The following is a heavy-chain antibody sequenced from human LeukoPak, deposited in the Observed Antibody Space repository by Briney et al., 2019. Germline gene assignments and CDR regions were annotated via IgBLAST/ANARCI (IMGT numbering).Heavy chain of an antibody. V-gene: IGHV4-34*01. J-gene: IGHJ3*01. Sequence: RTSETLSLTCAVYGGSFSGYYWSWIRQPPGKGLEWIGEINHSGSTNYNPSLKSRVTISVGTSKNQFSLKLSSVTAADTAVYYCARGTAAEGTVIVVADHAFDFWGQGTMVTVSS. D-gene: IGHD3-22*01. CDR1: GGSFSGYY. CDR2: INHSGST. CDR3: ARGTAAEGTVIVVADHAFDF.